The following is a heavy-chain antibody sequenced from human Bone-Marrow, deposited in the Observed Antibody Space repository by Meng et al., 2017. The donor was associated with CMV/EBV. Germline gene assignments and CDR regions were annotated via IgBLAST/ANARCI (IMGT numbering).Heavy chain of an antibody. D-gene: IGHD2-2*01. J-gene: IGHJ4*02. CDR2: INPNSGGT. V-gene: IGHV1-2*02. CDR1: GYTFTGYY. CDR3: ARWGKYQLLEGADY. Sequence: VKVSCKASGYTFTGYYMHWVRQAPGQGLEWMGWINPNSGGTNYAQKFQGRVTMTRDTSISTAYMELSRLRSDDTAVYYCARWGKYQLLEGADYWGQGTLVTVSS.